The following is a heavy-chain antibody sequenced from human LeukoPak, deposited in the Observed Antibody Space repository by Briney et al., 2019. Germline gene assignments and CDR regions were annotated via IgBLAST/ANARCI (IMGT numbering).Heavy chain of an antibody. CDR1: GFTFTTNA. D-gene: IGHD5-12*01. CDR2: ISGRTGAT. Sequence: HPGGSLRLSCAASGFTFTTNAMSWVRQAPGKGLEWVSAISGRTGATYYASAEKGRFTSSRDNSKSTLYLQMESLRAEETAVYYCAKCGNSGCHLIYYWGQGTLVTVSS. V-gene: IGHV3-23*01. CDR3: AKCGNSGCHLIYY. J-gene: IGHJ4*02.